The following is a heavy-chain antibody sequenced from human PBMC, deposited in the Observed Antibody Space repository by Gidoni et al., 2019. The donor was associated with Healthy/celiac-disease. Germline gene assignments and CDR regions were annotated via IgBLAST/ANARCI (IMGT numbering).Heavy chain of an antibody. J-gene: IGHJ6*03. CDR1: GYSISSGYY. CDR3: ARSVLITMVRGVPDYYMDV. D-gene: IGHD3-10*01. CDR2: IYHSGST. Sequence: QVQLQESGPGLVKPSETLSLTCTVSGYSISSGYYWGWIRQPPGKGLEWIGSIYHSGSTYYNPSLKSRVTISVDTSKNQFSLKLSSVTAADTAVYYCARSVLITMVRGVPDYYMDVWGKGTTVTVSS. V-gene: IGHV4-38-2*02.